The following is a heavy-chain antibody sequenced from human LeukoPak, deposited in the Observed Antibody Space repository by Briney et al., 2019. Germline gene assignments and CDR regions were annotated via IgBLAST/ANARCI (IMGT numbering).Heavy chain of an antibody. CDR1: GYSFTSYW. Sequence: GEFLKISCKGSGYSFTSYWIGWVRQMPGKGREWMGIIYPGDSDTRYSPSFQGQVTISANKSSSTAYLQWSGLKASDTAMYYCARTFSNSPGVDYWGQGTLVTVSS. J-gene: IGHJ4*02. CDR3: ARTFSNSPGVDY. CDR2: IYPGDSDT. D-gene: IGHD6-6*01. V-gene: IGHV5-51*01.